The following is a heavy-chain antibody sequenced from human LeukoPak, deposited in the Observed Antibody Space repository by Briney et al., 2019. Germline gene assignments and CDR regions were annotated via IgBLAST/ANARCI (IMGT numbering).Heavy chain of an antibody. Sequence: PGGSLRLSCAASGFTFSDYEMNWVRQAPGMRLEWVSYISTTSGTIYYADSVKGRFTISRDNAKNSLYLQMNSLSVEDTAVYYCARAKGYPPDWYLDLWGRGSLVTVSS. CDR2: ISTTSGTI. V-gene: IGHV3-48*03. CDR1: GFTFSDYE. D-gene: IGHD3-16*02. J-gene: IGHJ2*01. CDR3: ARAKGYPPDWYLDL.